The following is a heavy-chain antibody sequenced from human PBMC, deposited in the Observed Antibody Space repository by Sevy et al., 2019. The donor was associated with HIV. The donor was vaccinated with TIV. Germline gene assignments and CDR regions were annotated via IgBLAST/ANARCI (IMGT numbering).Heavy chain of an antibody. V-gene: IGHV3-30*04. CDR1: GFVFSSYA. D-gene: IGHD3-3*01. Sequence: GGSLRLSCTASGFVFSSYAMHWVRLAPGKGLEWVACIAYDGSNKNYADSVKGRFTLSRDNSKNTLYLQMNSLGAEDTAVYYCARPRFLEWLSSAAFDIWGQGTMVTVSS. CDR2: IAYDGSNK. CDR3: ARPRFLEWLSSAAFDI. J-gene: IGHJ3*02.